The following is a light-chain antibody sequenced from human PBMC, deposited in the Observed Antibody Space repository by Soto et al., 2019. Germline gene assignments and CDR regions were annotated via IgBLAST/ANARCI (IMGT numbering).Light chain of an antibody. CDR3: AAWDDSLNGYV. Sequence: QSVLTQPPSASGTPGQRVTISCSGSSSNIGGRTVNWFRQLPGTAPKLLIYSNHQRPSGVPDRFSGSKSGTSASLAISGLQSEDEADYYCAAWDDSLNGYVFGTGTKLTVL. J-gene: IGLJ1*01. V-gene: IGLV1-44*01. CDR1: SSNIGGRT. CDR2: SNH.